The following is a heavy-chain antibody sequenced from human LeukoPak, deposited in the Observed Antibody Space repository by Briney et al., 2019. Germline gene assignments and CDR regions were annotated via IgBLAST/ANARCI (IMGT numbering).Heavy chain of an antibody. Sequence: SETLSLTCTVSGGSISSTSYYWGWIRQPPGKGLECIGTIYYSGSTNYNPSLKSRVTISVDTSKNQFSLKLSSVTAADTAVYYCARGLWFGDENPPYFDYWGQGTLVTVSS. J-gene: IGHJ4*02. V-gene: IGHV4-39*07. CDR3: ARGLWFGDENPPYFDY. CDR2: IYYSGST. D-gene: IGHD3-10*01. CDR1: GGSISSTSYY.